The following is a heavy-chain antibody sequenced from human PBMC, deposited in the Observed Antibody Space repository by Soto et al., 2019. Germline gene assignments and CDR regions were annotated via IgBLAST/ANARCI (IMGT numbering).Heavy chain of an antibody. CDR2: VYYSGST. CDR1: GGSVSNYE. Sequence: SETMYIACTVSGGSVSNYEGSWIRQPPGKGLEWIGYVYYSGSTNYNPSLKSRITISIDMPKNQFSLNLSSVTAADTAGYYCARHTAMVLFDYWGRGTLVTVSS. V-gene: IGHV4-59*08. J-gene: IGHJ4*02. D-gene: IGHD5-18*01. CDR3: ARHTAMVLFDY.